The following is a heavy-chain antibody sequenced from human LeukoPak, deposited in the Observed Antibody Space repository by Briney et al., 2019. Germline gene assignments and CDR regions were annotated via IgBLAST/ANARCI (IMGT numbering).Heavy chain of an antibody. CDR3: ARDADCSSTSCYGFDY. CDR1: GGSFSGYY. J-gene: IGHJ4*02. CDR2: INHSGST. D-gene: IGHD2-2*01. Sequence: SETLSLTYAVYGGSFSGYYWSWIRQPPGKGLEWIGEINHSGSTNYDPSLKSRVTISVDTSKNQFSLKLSSVTAADTAVYYCARDADCSSTSCYGFDYWGQGTLVTVSS. V-gene: IGHV4-34*01.